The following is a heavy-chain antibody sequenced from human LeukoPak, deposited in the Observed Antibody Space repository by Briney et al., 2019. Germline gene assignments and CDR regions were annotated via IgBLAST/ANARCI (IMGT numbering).Heavy chain of an antibody. CDR1: GGSISSDSHY. J-gene: IGHJ4*02. V-gene: IGHV4-39*01. CDR2: MYYSGNT. Sequence: KPSETLSLTCIVSGGSISSDSHYWGWIRQPPGKGLEWIGTMYYSGNTYYNPSLKSRVTISVDASKNQFSLKLSSVTAADTAVYYCARALRSSGSLYYFDYWGQGTLVTVSS. CDR3: ARALRSSGSLYYFDY. D-gene: IGHD3-10*01.